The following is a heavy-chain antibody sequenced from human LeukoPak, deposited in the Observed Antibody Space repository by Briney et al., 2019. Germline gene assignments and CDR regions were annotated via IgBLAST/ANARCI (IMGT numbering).Heavy chain of an antibody. J-gene: IGHJ4*02. CDR2: IHPNNGGT. D-gene: IGHD3-3*01. V-gene: IGHV1-2*02. CDR3: ARGTQTIFGVIDY. CDR1: GYTFTGYY. Sequence: ASVKVSCKTSGYTFTGYYMHWVRQAPGQGRVWMGWIHPNNGGTIYARSFQGRVTMTSDTSISTAYLELNSLISDDTAMYFCARGTQTIFGVIDYWGQGTLVTVSS.